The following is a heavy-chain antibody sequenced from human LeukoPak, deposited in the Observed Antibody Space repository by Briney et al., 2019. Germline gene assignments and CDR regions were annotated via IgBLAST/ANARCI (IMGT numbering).Heavy chain of an antibody. CDR1: GLTFSYYS. Sequence: GGSLRLSCAASGLTFSYYSMNCVRQAPGKGLEWISYSNTDGTISYADSVKGRFTISRDNAENSLYLQMNSLRDEDTAVYFCVRDRDYAFDFWGQGTMVTVSS. CDR3: VRDRDYAFDF. V-gene: IGHV3-48*02. J-gene: IGHJ3*01. CDR2: SNTDGTI.